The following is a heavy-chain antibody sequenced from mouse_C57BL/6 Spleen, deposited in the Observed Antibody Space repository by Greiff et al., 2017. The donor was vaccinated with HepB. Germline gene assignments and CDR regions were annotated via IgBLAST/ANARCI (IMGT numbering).Heavy chain of an antibody. D-gene: IGHD1-1*01. J-gene: IGHJ1*03. Sequence: QVQLQQSGAELMKPGASVKLSCKATGYTFTGYWIEWVKQRPGHGLEWIGEILPGSGSTNYNEKFKGKATFTADTSSNTAYMQLSSLTTEDSAIYYCARADTTVVAPYWYFDVWGTGTTVTVSS. V-gene: IGHV1-9*01. CDR3: ARADTTVVAPYWYFDV. CDR1: GYTFTGYW. CDR2: ILPGSGST.